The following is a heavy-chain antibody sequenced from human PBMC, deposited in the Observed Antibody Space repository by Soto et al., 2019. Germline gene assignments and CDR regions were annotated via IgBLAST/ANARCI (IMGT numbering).Heavy chain of an antibody. CDR2: IYYSGST. CDR1: GGSISSTSYY. Sequence: PSETLYLTSTASGGSISSTSYYWGWIRQPPGKGLEWIGSIYYSGSTYYNPSLKSRVTISVDTSKNQFSLKLSSVTAADTAVYYCARRLGYCTNGVCYRYYYYYMDVWGNGTTVTVSS. CDR3: ARRLGYCTNGVCYRYYYYYMDV. V-gene: IGHV4-39*01. J-gene: IGHJ6*03. D-gene: IGHD2-8*01.